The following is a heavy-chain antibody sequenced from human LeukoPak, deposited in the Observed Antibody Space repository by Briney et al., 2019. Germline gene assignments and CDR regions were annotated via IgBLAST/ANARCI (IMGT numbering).Heavy chain of an antibody. J-gene: IGHJ5*02. Sequence: SETLSLTCAVYGGSFSGYYWSWIRQSPGKGLEWIAEINHSGSTIYNPSLKSRVTISLDTSKNQFSLKLSSVTAADTAVYYCARAGSITIFGVVSRWFDPWGQGTLDAVPS. D-gene: IGHD3-3*01. CDR1: GGSFSGYY. CDR3: ARAGSITIFGVVSRWFDP. CDR2: INHSGST. V-gene: IGHV4-34*01.